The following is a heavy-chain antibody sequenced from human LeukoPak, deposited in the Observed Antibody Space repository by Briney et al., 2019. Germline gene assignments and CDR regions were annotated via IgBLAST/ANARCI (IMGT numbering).Heavy chain of an antibody. CDR2: ISSSSSYI. V-gene: IGHV3-21*01. D-gene: IGHD1-14*01. CDR1: GFTFSSYS. Sequence: GALRLSRAASGFTFSSYSMKLVRQAPGEGLEWVSSISSSSSYIYYADSVKGRFTISRDNAKNSLYLQMNSLRAEDTAVYYCARDGVAAGTWGQGTLVTVSS. CDR3: ARDGVAAGT. J-gene: IGHJ4*02.